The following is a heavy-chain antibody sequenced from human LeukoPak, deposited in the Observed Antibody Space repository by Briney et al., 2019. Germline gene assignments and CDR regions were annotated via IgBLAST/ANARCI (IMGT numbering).Heavy chain of an antibody. CDR3: AREDEGYSSGWYRNYYYGMDV. D-gene: IGHD6-19*01. V-gene: IGHV3-74*01. J-gene: IGHJ6*02. CDR1: GFTFSSYW. Sequence: GGSLRLSCAASGFTFSSYWMHWVRQAPGKGLVWVSRINSDGSSTSYADSVKGRFTISRDNAKNTLYLQMNSLRAEDTAVYYCAREDEGYSSGWYRNYYYGMDVWGQGTTVTVSS. CDR2: INSDGSST.